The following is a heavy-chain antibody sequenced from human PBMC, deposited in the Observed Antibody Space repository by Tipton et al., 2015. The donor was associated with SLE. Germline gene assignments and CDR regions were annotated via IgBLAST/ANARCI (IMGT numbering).Heavy chain of an antibody. J-gene: IGHJ4*02. V-gene: IGHV4-39*07. Sequence: TLSLTCSVSDGSISTTNYYWGWLRQPPGKGLEWIGSIFYTGSTYYNPSLNSRASFSIDTSENHFSLRLNSVTAADTAVYYCARRHYSGPFDSWGQGTLVTVSS. CDR3: ARRHYSGPFDS. CDR2: IFYTGST. D-gene: IGHD5-12*01. CDR1: DGSISTTNYY.